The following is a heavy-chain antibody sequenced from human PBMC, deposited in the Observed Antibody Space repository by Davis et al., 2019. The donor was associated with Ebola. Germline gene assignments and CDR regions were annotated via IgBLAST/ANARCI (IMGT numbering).Heavy chain of an antibody. V-gene: IGHV4-39*01. CDR1: GGSISSSSYY. D-gene: IGHD6-13*01. CDR2: IYYSSTP. Sequence: SETLSPTCPVSGGSISSSSYYWGWIRQPPGKGLEWIGRIYYSSTPSYNPSLKSRVTISVDTSKNQISLKLGSVTAADTAVHYCARHSPGVTATGTEYFDYWGQGTLVTVSS. CDR3: ARHSPGVTATGTEYFDY. J-gene: IGHJ4*02.